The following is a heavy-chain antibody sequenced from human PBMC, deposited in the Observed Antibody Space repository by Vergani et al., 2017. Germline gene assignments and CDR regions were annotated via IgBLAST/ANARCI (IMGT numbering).Heavy chain of an antibody. CDR2: IYRTGRT. Sequence: QVRLQESGPGLVKPSETLSLTCTVSNDSVSNTFYYWGWIRQTPGKGLEWIGSIYRTGRTHFNPSLKSRVTISVDTSNNHFSLRLNSLTAADTAVYYCARRSGIVYDIFSGTQYFFDFWGQGTLVTVSS. J-gene: IGHJ4*02. CDR1: NDSVSNTFYY. D-gene: IGHD3-9*01. V-gene: IGHV4-39*07. CDR3: ARRSGIVYDIFSGTQYFFDF.